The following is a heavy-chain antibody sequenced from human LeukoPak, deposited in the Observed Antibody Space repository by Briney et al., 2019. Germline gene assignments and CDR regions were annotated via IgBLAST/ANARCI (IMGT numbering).Heavy chain of an antibody. J-gene: IGHJ4*02. CDR2: ISSSSSYI. V-gene: IGHV3-21*01. D-gene: IGHD3-3*01. CDR3: ARNDFWSGY. Sequence: GGSLRLSCAASGFTFSSYSMNWVRQAPGKGLEWVSSISSSSSYIYYADSVKCRFTISRDNAKNSPYLQMNSLRAEDTAVYYCARNDFWSGYWGQGTLVTVSS. CDR1: GFTFSSYS.